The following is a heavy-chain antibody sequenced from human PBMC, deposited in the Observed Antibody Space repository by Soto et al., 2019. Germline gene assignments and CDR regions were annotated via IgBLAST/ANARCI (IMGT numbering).Heavy chain of an antibody. CDR3: AREKSDLELFNWLDP. D-gene: IGHD1-7*01. J-gene: IGHJ5*02. CDR2: IDPRDSYT. CDR1: GYSFTTYL. V-gene: IGHV5-10-1*03. Sequence: DVQLAQSGAEVKKPGESLRITCEASGYSFTTYLISWVRQMPGKGLEWMGAIDPRDSYTKDSPSFQGHVTISVDKSISTAYLQWNSLKASDTAIYYCAREKSDLELFNWLDPWGQGTLVTVSS.